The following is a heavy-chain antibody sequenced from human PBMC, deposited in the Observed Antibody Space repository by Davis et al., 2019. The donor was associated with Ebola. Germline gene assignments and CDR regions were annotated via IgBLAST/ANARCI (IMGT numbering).Heavy chain of an antibody. CDR3: ARDRGYCSSTSCYPAFDI. D-gene: IGHD2-2*01. V-gene: IGHV4-59*01. J-gene: IGHJ3*02. CDR1: GGSISSYY. Sequence: PSETLSLTCTVSGGSISSYYWSWIRQPPGKGLEWIGYIYYSGSTNYNPSLKSRVTISVDTSKNQFSLKLSSVTAADTAVYYCARDRGYCSSTSCYPAFDIWGQGTMVTVSS. CDR2: IYYSGST.